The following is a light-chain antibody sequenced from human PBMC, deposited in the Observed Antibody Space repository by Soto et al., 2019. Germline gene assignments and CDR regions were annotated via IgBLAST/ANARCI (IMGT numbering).Light chain of an antibody. Sequence: DIQMTQSPSSLSASVGDRVTITCQASQDISNYLNWYQQKPGKAPKLLIYDASNLETGVPSRFSGSGSGTDFTFTISSLQPEDIETYYCQQYGPLFGPGTKVDIK. CDR1: QDISNY. CDR3: QQYGPL. CDR2: DAS. V-gene: IGKV1-33*01. J-gene: IGKJ3*01.